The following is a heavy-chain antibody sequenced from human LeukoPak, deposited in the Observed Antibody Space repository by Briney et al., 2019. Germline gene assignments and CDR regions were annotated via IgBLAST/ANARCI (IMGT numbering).Heavy chain of an antibody. CDR3: ARDLWFGELSNWFDP. Sequence: KTGGSLRLSCAASGFTFSSYSMNWVRQAPGKGLEWVSSISSSSSYIYYADSVKGRFTISRDNAKNSLYLQMNSLRAEDTAVYYCARDLWFGELSNWFDPWGQGTLATVSS. V-gene: IGHV3-21*01. CDR2: ISSSSSYI. CDR1: GFTFSSYS. D-gene: IGHD3-10*01. J-gene: IGHJ5*02.